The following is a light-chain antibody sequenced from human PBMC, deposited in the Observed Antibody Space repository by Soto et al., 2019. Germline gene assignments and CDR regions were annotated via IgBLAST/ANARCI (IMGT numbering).Light chain of an antibody. CDR1: SNYVGSYNR. J-gene: IGLJ1*01. V-gene: IGLV2-18*02. Sequence: SALTQPPSVSGSPGQSVTISCTGTSNYVGSYNRVSWYQQPPGTAPKLMIYEVSNRPSGVPDRFSGSKSGNTASLTISGLQAEDEADYYCSSYTSSSTYVFGTGTKVTVL. CDR2: EVS. CDR3: SSYTSSSTYV.